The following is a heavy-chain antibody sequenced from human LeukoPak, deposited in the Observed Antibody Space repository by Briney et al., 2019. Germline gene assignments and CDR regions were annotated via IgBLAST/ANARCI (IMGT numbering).Heavy chain of an antibody. J-gene: IGHJ4*02. CDR3: ARGTFRYSPRPYFDY. CDR2: IYYSGST. V-gene: IGHV4-59*12. D-gene: IGHD6-13*01. CDR1: GGSFSGYY. Sequence: SETLSLTCAVYGGSFSGYYWSWIRQPPGKGLEWIGYIYYSGSTNYNPSLKSRVTISVDTSKNQFSLKLSSVTAADTAVYYCARGTFRYSPRPYFDYWGQGTLVTVSS.